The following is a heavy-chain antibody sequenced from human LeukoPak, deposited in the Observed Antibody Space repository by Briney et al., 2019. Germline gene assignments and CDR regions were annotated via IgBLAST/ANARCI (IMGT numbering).Heavy chain of an antibody. CDR1: GFTFSSYG. Sequence: PGRSLRLSCAASGFTFSSYGMHWVRQAPGKGLEWVAVIWYDGSNKYYADSVKGRFTISRDNSKNTLYLQMNSLRAEDTAVYYCARDGSQWLANYYFDYWGQEPWSPSPQ. J-gene: IGHJ4*01. V-gene: IGHV3-33*01. D-gene: IGHD6-19*01. CDR2: IWYDGSNK. CDR3: ARDGSQWLANYYFDY.